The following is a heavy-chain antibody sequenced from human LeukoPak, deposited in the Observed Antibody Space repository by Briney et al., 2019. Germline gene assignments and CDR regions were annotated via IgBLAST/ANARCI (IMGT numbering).Heavy chain of an antibody. V-gene: IGHV4-34*01. CDR1: GGSFSGYY. CDR3: ARGRITMVRGGPHRPPYYYGMDV. Sequence: SETLSLTWAVYGGSFSGYYWSWIRQPPAKGLEWIGEINHSGSTNYNPSLKSRVTISVDTSKNQFSLKLSSVTAADTAVYYCARGRITMVRGGPHRPPYYYGMDVWGKGTTVTVSS. J-gene: IGHJ6*04. CDR2: INHSGST. D-gene: IGHD3-10*01.